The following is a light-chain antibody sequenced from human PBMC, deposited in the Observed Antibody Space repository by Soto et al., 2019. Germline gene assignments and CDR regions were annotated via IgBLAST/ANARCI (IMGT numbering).Light chain of an antibody. CDR2: GAS. J-gene: IGKJ5*01. CDR3: QHYGSSPPIT. V-gene: IGKV3-20*01. Sequence: DIVLTQSPGTLSLSPGERATPSCRASQSVRSTSLAWYQQKPGQAPRLLIYGASSRATGIPDRFSGGGSGTDFTLTISRLEPEDFAVYYCQHYGSSPPITFGQGTRLEIK. CDR1: QSVRSTS.